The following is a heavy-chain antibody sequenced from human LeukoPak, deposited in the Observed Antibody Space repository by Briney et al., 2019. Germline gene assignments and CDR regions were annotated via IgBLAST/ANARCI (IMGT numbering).Heavy chain of an antibody. CDR2: ISGSGGST. CDR1: GFTFSSYA. D-gene: IGHD5-18*01. Sequence: GGSLRLPCAASGFTFSSYAMSWVRQAPGKGLEWVSAISGSGGSTYYADSVKGRFTISRDNSKNTLYLQMNSLRSDDTAVYYCARGGYSYGYMGYFDYWGQGTLVTVSS. J-gene: IGHJ4*02. CDR3: ARGGYSYGYMGYFDY. V-gene: IGHV3-23*01.